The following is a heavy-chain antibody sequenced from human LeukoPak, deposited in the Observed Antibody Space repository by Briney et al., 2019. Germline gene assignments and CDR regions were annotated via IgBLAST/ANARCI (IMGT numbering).Heavy chain of an antibody. Sequence: PSETLSLTCTVSGGSINSYYWSWIRQPPGKGLEWIGYIYYSGSTNYNPSLKSRVTISVDTSKNQFSLKLSSVTAADTAVYYCARHLRWLEYYYGMDVWGQGTTVTVSS. CDR3: ARHLRWLEYYYGMDV. J-gene: IGHJ6*02. V-gene: IGHV4-59*08. D-gene: IGHD6-19*01. CDR2: IYYSGST. CDR1: GGSINSYY.